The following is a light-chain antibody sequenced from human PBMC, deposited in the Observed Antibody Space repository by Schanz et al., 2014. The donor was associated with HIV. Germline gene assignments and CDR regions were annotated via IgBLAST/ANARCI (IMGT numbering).Light chain of an antibody. V-gene: IGKV1-5*03. CDR1: QSVSWW. Sequence: DIQMTQSPSTLSASVGDRVTITCRASQSVSWWLAWYQQRPGKAPTLLIYRTSTLETGVPSRFSGSGSGTEFTLTISSLQPDDFATYYCQRYNSYSHTFGQGTKLDIK. J-gene: IGKJ2*01. CDR3: QRYNSYSHT. CDR2: RTS.